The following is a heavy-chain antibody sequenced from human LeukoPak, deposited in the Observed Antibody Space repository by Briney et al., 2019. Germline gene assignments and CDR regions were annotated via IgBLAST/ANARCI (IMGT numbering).Heavy chain of an antibody. D-gene: IGHD3-16*01. J-gene: IGHJ4*02. CDR1: GFIFSSNA. CDR3: AKRGEGDYFDY. V-gene: IGHV3-23*01. Sequence: GGSLRLSCAASGFIFSSNAMTWVRQAPRTGLEWVSAISGSGDSTYYADSVKGRFTISRDNSKNTLSLQMNSLRAEDTAVYYCAKRGEGDYFDYWGQGTLVTVSS. CDR2: ISGSGDST.